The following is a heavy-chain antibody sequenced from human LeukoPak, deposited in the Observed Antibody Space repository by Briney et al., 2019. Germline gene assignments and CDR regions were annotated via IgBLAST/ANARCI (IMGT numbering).Heavy chain of an antibody. CDR3: ARGSGHCSSTSCYRTSDY. CDR2: ISSSSSYI. V-gene: IGHV3-21*01. J-gene: IGHJ4*02. Sequence: PGGSLRLSCAASGFTFSSYSMNWVRQAPGKGLEWVSSISSSSSYIYYADSVKGRFTISRDNAKNSLYLQMNSLRAEDTAVYYCARGSGHCSSTSCYRTSDYWGQGTLVSVSS. D-gene: IGHD2-2*01. CDR1: GFTFSSYS.